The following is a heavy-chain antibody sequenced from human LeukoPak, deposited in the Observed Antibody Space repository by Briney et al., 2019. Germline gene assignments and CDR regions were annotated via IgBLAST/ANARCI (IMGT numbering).Heavy chain of an antibody. Sequence: GGSLRLYCAASGFTVDSNYLSWVRQAPGKGLEWVSTIYTGGNTYYAASVKGRFTISRDFSKNTVFLHMNSLRAEDTAMYYCARGDDSGYYDYFDYWGQGALVTVSS. CDR2: IYTGGNT. CDR1: GFTVDSNY. V-gene: IGHV3-53*01. CDR3: ARGDDSGYYDYFDY. D-gene: IGHD3-22*01. J-gene: IGHJ4*02.